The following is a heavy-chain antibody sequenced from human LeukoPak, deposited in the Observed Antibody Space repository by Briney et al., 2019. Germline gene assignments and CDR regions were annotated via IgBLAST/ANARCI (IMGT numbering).Heavy chain of an antibody. CDR2: MNPNSGNT. Sequence: ASVKVSCKASGYTFTSYDINWVRHATGQGLEWMGWMNPNSGNTGYAHKFQGRVTMTRNTSISTAYMELSSLRSEDTAVYYCARGAQYSSSWYPGYYYYYMDVWGKGTTVTVSS. D-gene: IGHD6-13*01. V-gene: IGHV1-8*01. J-gene: IGHJ6*03. CDR3: ARGAQYSSSWYPGYYYYYMDV. CDR1: GYTFTSYD.